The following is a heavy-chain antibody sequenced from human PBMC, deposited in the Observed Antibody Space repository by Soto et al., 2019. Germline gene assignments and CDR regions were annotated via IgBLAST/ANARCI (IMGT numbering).Heavy chain of an antibody. CDR3: ARDPWEADDRDAFDI. CDR2: IKQDGSEK. Sequence: PGGSLRLSCAASGFTFISYWMTWVRQAPGKGLEWVANIKQDGSEKYYVDSVKGRFSISRDNAKKSLYLQMNSLRAEDTAVYYCARDPWEADDRDAFDIWGQGTMVTVSS. CDR1: GFTFISYW. V-gene: IGHV3-7*03. J-gene: IGHJ3*02. D-gene: IGHD1-26*01.